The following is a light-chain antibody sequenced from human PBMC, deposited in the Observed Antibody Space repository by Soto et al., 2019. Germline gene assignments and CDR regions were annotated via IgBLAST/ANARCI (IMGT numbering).Light chain of an antibody. V-gene: IGKV3-11*01. CDR1: QSISSS. J-gene: IGKJ5*01. CDR3: QQRSSWIT. CDR2: DAS. Sequence: IVLTQSPTTLSLWPGETDVLSCRASQSISSSLSWYQQRPGQAPRLLISDASNRAPGIPARFSGSGSGTVFTLTSSSLEPEDVALYDCQQRSSWITFGQGTRREIE.